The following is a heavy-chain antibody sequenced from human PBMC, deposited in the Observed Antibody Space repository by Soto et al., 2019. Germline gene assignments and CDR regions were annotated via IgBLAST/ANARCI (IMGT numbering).Heavy chain of an antibody. CDR1: GFTVSSNY. CDR2: IYSGGST. J-gene: IGHJ6*02. D-gene: IGHD3-10*01. CDR3: ARDRFYGSGSYYYYYGMDV. V-gene: IGHV3-66*01. Sequence: GGSLRLSCAASGFTVSSNYMSWVRQAPGKGLEWVSVIYSGGSTYYADSVKGRFTISRHNSKNTLDLQMNSLRAEDTAVYYCARDRFYGSGSYYYYYGMDVWGQGTTVTVSS.